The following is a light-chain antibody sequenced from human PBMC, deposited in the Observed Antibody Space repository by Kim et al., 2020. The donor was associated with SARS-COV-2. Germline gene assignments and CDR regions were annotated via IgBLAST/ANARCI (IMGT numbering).Light chain of an antibody. CDR1: QSISSW. J-gene: IGKJ1*01. V-gene: IGKV1-5*03. CDR2: KAS. CDR3: QQYSSYWT. Sequence: SASVGDRVTITCRASQSISSWLAWYQQKPGKAPKFLISKASTLESGVPSRFSGSGSGTEFTLTISSLQPDDFATYYCQQYSSYWTFGQGTKVEIK.